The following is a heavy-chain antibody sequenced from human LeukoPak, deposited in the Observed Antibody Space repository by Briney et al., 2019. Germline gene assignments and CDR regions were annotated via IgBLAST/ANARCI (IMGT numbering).Heavy chain of an antibody. D-gene: IGHD3-9*01. CDR3: ARRGYDISGGAWYSDL. J-gene: IGHJ2*01. V-gene: IGHV5-10-1*01. Sequence: GEPLKISCKGSGYSFTYHWINWVRQMPGKGLEWMGRVDPSDSETNYSPSFQGLVTFSVDKSISTAYLQWSGLKASDSAMYYCARRGYDISGGAWYSDLWGRGTLVTVSS. CDR2: VDPSDSET. CDR1: GYSFTYHW.